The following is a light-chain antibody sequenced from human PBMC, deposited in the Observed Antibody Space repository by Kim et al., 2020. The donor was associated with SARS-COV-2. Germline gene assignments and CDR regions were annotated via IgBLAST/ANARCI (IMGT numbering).Light chain of an antibody. CDR2: GAS. CDR3: QQYYTTPLT. CDR1: RGITYS. V-gene: IGKV1-NL1*01. J-gene: IGKJ4*01. Sequence: DIQMTQSPSSLSASVGDAVTITCRASRGITYSLAWYQQRPRKAPKLLLYGASRLERGVPSTFSGGGSGTNFTLTISSLQAEDFATYYCQQYYTTPLTFGGGTTVEIK.